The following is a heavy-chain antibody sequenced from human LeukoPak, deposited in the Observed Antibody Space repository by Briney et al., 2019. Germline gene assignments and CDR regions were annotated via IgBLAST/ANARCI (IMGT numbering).Heavy chain of an antibody. J-gene: IGHJ3*02. CDR2: INHSGST. Sequence: SETLSLTCAVYGGSFSGYYWSWIRQPPGKGLEWIGEINHSGSTNYNPSLKSRVTISVDTSKNQFSLKLSSVTAADTAVYYCARSVSDAFNIWGQGTMVTVSS. V-gene: IGHV4-34*01. CDR3: ARSVSDAFNI. CDR1: GGSFSGYY.